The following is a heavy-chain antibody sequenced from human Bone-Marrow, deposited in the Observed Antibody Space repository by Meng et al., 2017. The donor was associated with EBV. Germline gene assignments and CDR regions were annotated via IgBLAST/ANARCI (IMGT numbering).Heavy chain of an antibody. V-gene: IGHV1-2*06. J-gene: IGHJ5*02. CDR2: INPNSGGT. CDR3: ARVRYSSSWYVIDP. Sequence: VHAVRSGVEVKKPGASVKVSCNASGYTFTGYYMHWVRQAPGQGLEWMGRINPNSGGTNYAQKFQGRVTMTRDTSISTAYMELSRLRSDDTAVYYCARVRYSSSWYVIDPWGQGTLVTVSS. D-gene: IGHD6-13*01. CDR1: GYTFTGYY.